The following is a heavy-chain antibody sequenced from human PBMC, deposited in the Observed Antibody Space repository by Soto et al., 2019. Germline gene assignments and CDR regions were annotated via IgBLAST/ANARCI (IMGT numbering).Heavy chain of an antibody. Sequence: PGGSLRLSCAASGFTFSTSTMNWVRQAPGQGLEWVSSISSSSTYTYYAASVKGRFTISRDNAKNSLYLQMNSLRAEDTAVYYCARVGSPGYCSGGYCPPPDYWGQGTQVT. D-gene: IGHD2-15*01. J-gene: IGHJ4*02. V-gene: IGHV3-21*01. CDR1: GFTFSTST. CDR2: ISSSSTYT. CDR3: ARVGSPGYCSGGYCPPPDY.